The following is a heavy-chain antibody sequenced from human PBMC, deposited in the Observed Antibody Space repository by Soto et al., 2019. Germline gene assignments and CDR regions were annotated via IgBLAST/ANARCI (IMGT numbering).Heavy chain of an antibody. CDR3: ARAYGVGYYYYMDV. Sequence: ASVKVSCKASGYTFTGYYMHWVRQAPGQGLGWMGWINPNSGGTNYAQKFQGWVTMTRDTSISTAYMELSRLRSDDTAVYYCARAYGVGYYYYMDVWGKGTTVTVSS. CDR2: INPNSGGT. D-gene: IGHD4-17*01. CDR1: GYTFTGYY. J-gene: IGHJ6*03. V-gene: IGHV1-2*04.